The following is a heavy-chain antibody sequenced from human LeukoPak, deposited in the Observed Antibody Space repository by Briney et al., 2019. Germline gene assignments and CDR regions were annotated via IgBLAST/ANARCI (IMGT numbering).Heavy chain of an antibody. V-gene: IGHV3-53*04. CDR3: AIAAAGIDY. J-gene: IGHJ4*02. D-gene: IGHD6-13*01. CDR1: GLTVSSNY. Sequence: GGSLRLSCAASGLTVSSNYMSWVRQAPGKGVDGVSVIYSGGSTYYAHPVKGRFTISRHNAKNTLYLQMNSLRAEDTAVYYCAIAAAGIDYWGQGTLVTVSS. CDR2: IYSGGST.